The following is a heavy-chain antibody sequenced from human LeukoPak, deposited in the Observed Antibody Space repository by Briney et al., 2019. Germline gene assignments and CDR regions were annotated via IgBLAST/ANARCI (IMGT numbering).Heavy chain of an antibody. CDR3: AKTGRPNNSGWYRWFDP. CDR2: ICNSGGT. V-gene: IGHV4-4*09. Sequence: SDTLSLTCTVSGVSISTYYWSWIRQPPGKGLEWIGCICNSGGTNYNPSLKSQVTISVDTSKNQFSLNLSSVTAADTAVYYCAKTGRPNNSGWYRWFDPWGQGTLVTVSS. J-gene: IGHJ5*02. CDR1: GVSISTYY. D-gene: IGHD6-19*01.